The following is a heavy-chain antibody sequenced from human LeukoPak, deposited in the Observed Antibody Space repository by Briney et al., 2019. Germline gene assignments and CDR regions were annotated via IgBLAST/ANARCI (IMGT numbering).Heavy chain of an antibody. D-gene: IGHD3-22*01. V-gene: IGHV4-38-2*02. CDR3: ARDDYYDSSGSLYYFDY. CDR2: IYHSGST. Sequence: SETLSLTCTVSGYSISSGYYWGWIRQPPGKGLEWIGSIYHSGSTYYNPSLKSRVTISVDTSKNQFSLKLSSVTAADTAVYYCARDDYYDSSGSLYYFDYWGQGTLVTVSS. J-gene: IGHJ4*02. CDR1: GYSISSGYY.